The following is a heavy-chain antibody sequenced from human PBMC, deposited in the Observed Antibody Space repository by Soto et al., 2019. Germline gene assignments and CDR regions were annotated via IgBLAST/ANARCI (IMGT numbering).Heavy chain of an antibody. D-gene: IGHD5-18*01. V-gene: IGHV4-59*08. CDR1: GGSISTFH. J-gene: IGHJ5*02. CDR2: IYYSGST. CDR3: ARLVWSYGTWFDP. Sequence: PSETLSLTCTVSGGSISTFHWNWIRQPPGKGLEWIGYIYYSGSTNYNPSLKSRVTISVDTSKNQFSLKLSSVTAADTAVYYCARLVWSYGTWFDPWGQGTLVTVSS.